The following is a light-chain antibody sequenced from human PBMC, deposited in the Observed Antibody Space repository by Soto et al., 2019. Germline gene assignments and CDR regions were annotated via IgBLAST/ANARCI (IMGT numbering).Light chain of an antibody. CDR2: YDS. J-gene: IGLJ2*01. Sequence: SYELTQPPSVSVAPGKTARITCGGDNIDSKSVHWYQQRPRQAPVLVIYYDSDRPSGIPERFSGSNSGNTATLTISRVEAGDEADYYCQVWDNNSDHVVFGGGTKLTVL. CDR3: QVWDNNSDHVV. CDR1: NIDSKS. V-gene: IGLV3-21*04.